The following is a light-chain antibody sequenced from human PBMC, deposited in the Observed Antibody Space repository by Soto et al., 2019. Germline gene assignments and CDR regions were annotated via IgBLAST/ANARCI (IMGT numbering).Light chain of an antibody. CDR3: QHFGGTTFT. CDR1: QSVSYY. V-gene: IGKV3-20*01. Sequence: EIVLTQSPGTLSLSPGERATLSCRASQSVSYYLAWYQQKPGQAPRLLIYDASSRATGVPDRFSGSGSGTHFTLTISRLEPGDFAVYYCQHFGGTTFTFGQGTRLEI. J-gene: IGKJ5*01. CDR2: DAS.